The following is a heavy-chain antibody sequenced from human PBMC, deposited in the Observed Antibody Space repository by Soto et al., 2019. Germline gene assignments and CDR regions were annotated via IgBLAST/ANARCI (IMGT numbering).Heavy chain of an antibody. V-gene: IGHV1-69*13. J-gene: IGHJ6*02. CDR2: IIPIFGTP. CDR3: ATSVGIAPTGEDGMDV. D-gene: IGHD2-8*02. CDR1: GGTFSSYA. Sequence: GASVKVSCKASGGTFSSYAISWVRQAPGQGLEWMGGIIPIFGTPNYAQKFHGRVTIVADESTTTVYMELSSLKSEDTAVYYCATSVGIAPTGEDGMDVWGQGTSVTVSS.